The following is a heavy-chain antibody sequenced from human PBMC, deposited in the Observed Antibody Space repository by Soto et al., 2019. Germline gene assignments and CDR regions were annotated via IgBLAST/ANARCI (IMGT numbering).Heavy chain of an antibody. D-gene: IGHD5-12*01. J-gene: IGHJ4*02. CDR3: ARDAYSGYDKGYFDY. CDR1: DGSISTYY. Sequence: SETLSLTCTVSDGSISTYYWSWIRQPPGKGLEWIGFIYYSGTTNYNPSLKSRVTISVDTSKNQFSLKLSSVTAADTAVYYCARDAYSGYDKGYFDYWGPGTLVTVSS. CDR2: IYYSGTT. V-gene: IGHV4-59*01.